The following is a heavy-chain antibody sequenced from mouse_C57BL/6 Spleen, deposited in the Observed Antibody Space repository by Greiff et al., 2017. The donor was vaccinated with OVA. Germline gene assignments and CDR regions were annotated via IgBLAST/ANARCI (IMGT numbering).Heavy chain of an antibody. V-gene: IGHV1-53*01. J-gene: IGHJ4*01. Sequence: QVQLQQPGTELVKPGASVKLSCKASGYTFTSYWMHWVKQRPGQGLEWIGNINPSNGGTNYNEKFKSKATLTVDKSSSTAYMQLSSLTSEDSAVYYCARWGASYYGPFYYAMDYWGQGTSVTVSS. CDR2: INPSNGGT. CDR1: GYTFTSYW. D-gene: IGHD2-10*01. CDR3: ARWGASYYGPFYYAMDY.